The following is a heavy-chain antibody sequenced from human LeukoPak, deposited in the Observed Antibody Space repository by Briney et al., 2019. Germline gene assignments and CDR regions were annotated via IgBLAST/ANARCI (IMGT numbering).Heavy chain of an antibody. D-gene: IGHD2-15*01. V-gene: IGHV3-53*01. CDR2: IYSDRST. CDR1: GFTINNNY. CDR3: ARDSAFSSYSN. Sequence: GGSLRLSCTASGFTINNNYMSWVRQAPGKGLEWVSVIYSDRSTYYPESVKGRFTISRDDSKNTLLLQMDSLRVEDTAIYYCARDSAFSSYSNWGQGALVTVSS. J-gene: IGHJ1*01.